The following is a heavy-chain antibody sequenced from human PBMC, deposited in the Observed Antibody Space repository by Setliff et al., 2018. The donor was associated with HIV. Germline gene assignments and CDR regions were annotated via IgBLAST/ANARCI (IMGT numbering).Heavy chain of an antibody. D-gene: IGHD3-10*01. J-gene: IGHJ3*02. Sequence: SETLSLTCTVSGGSISSGSCYWSWIRQPAGKGLEWIGRIYTSGSTNYNPSLKSRVTISVDTSKNQFSLKLSSVTAADTAVYYCARGRITMVRGAFGTWGQGTMVTVSS. V-gene: IGHV4-61*02. CDR2: IYTSGST. CDR1: GGSISSGSCY. CDR3: ARGRITMVRGAFGT.